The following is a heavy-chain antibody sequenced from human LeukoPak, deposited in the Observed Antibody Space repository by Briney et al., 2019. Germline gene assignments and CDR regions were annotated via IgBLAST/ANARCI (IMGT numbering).Heavy chain of an antibody. D-gene: IGHD2-2*02. CDR2: IYPGDSDT. V-gene: IGHV5-51*01. Sequence: GESLKISCKGSGYRFTSYWIGWVRQMPGKGLEWMGIIYPGDSDTRYSPSFQGQVTISADKSISTAYLQWSSLKASDTAMYYCATSYFYCSSTSCYTGYFDYWGQGTLVTVSS. CDR3: ATSYFYCSSTSCYTGYFDY. CDR1: GYRFTSYW. J-gene: IGHJ4*02.